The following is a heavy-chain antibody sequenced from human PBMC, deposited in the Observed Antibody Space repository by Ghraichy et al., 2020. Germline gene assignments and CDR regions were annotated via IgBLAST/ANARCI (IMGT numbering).Heavy chain of an antibody. D-gene: IGHD4-11*01. J-gene: IGHJ6*02. CDR3: ARQGTVTRFGYYYYGMDV. V-gene: IGHV4-39*01. CDR1: GGSIISSSSYY. CDR2: VYYTGRT. Sequence: SETLSLTCTVSGGSIISSSSYYWGWIRRPPGKGLAWIGSVYYTGRTYYNPSLKSRITISVDTSKNQFSLNLSSVTAADTAVYYCARQGTVTRFGYYYYGMDVWGQGNAATVSS.